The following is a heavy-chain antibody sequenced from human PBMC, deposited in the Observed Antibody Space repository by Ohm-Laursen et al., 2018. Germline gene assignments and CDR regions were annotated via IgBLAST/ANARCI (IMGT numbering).Heavy chain of an antibody. CDR1: GFTFRNYW. Sequence: GSLRLSCAASGFTFRNYWMSWVRQAPGKGLEWVANIKEDGSEKYYVDSVKGRFTISRDNAKKSLYLQMNSLRAEDAAVYYCARRRGLDVWGQGTTVTVSS. J-gene: IGHJ6*02. V-gene: IGHV3-7*01. CDR3: ARRRGLDV. CDR2: IKEDGSEK.